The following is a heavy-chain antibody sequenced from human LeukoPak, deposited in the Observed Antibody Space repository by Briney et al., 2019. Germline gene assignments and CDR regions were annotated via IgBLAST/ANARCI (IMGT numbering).Heavy chain of an antibody. V-gene: IGHV1-2*02. CDR2: INPNSGGT. D-gene: IGHD1-26*01. CDR1: GYTFTGYY. Sequence: ASVTVSCKASGYTFTGYYMHWVRQAPGQGLEWMGWINPNSGGTNYAQTFQGRVTITRDTSISTAYMELSRLRSDDTAVYYCARGIVGATTGDWGQGTLVTVSS. CDR3: ARGIVGATTGD. J-gene: IGHJ4*02.